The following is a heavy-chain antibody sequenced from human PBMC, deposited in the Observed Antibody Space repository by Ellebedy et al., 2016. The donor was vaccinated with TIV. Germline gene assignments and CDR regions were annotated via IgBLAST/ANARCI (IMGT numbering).Heavy chain of an antibody. D-gene: IGHD3-10*01. J-gene: IGHJ4*02. CDR3: ARERDRIALIGMVFDF. V-gene: IGHV4-39*02. CDR1: GGSVSSGTYY. Sequence: SETLSLTXIVSGGSVSSGTYYWAWIRQPPGRRLEWIGSVHHSESTYYNPSLKSRITISRDTSKNQFSLQLTSVTAADTAVYYCARERDRIALIGMVFDFWGQGSLVTVSS. CDR2: VHHSEST.